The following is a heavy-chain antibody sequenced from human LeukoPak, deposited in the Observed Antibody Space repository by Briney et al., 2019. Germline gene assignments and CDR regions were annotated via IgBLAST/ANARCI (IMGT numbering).Heavy chain of an antibody. Sequence: ASVKVSCEASGYTFNAYYMLWVRQAPGQGLEWLGWINPKSGGTNYAQRFQARVTMTRDTSTSTAFMELSRLTSDDTAVYYCAREGITTGRTAGAFDVWGQGTVVTVSS. D-gene: IGHD1-1*01. V-gene: IGHV1-2*02. CDR1: GYTFNAYY. J-gene: IGHJ3*01. CDR3: AREGITTGRTAGAFDV. CDR2: INPKSGGT.